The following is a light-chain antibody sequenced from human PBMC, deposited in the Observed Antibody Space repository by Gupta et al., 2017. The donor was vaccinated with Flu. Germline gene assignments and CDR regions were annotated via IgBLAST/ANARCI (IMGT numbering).Light chain of an antibody. CDR3: QQHDNWPPLT. V-gene: IGKV3-15*01. CDR2: DAS. CDR1: QRVSND. J-gene: IGKJ4*01. Sequence: TLSVSPGERVTLSCRASQRVSNDLGGYQQKPGRTPRILIYDASTRVTGLPARFSGSGSGREFTRTISSRLSEDDAVNYCQQHDNWPPLTFGGGTKVEIK.